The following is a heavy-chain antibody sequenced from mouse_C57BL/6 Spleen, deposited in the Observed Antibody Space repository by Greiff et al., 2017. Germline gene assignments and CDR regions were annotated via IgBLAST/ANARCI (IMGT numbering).Heavy chain of an antibody. V-gene: IGHV1-80*01. J-gene: IGHJ1*03. CDR2: IYPGDGDT. D-gene: IGHD1-3*01. CDR3: ARSEVRKYFDV. CDR1: GYAFSSYW. Sequence: QVQLQQSGAELVKPGASVKISCKASGYAFSSYWMNWVKQRPGKGLEWIGQIYPGDGDTNYNGKFKGKATLTADKSSSKAYMQLSSLTSEDSAVYFCARSEVRKYFDVWGTGTTVTVSS.